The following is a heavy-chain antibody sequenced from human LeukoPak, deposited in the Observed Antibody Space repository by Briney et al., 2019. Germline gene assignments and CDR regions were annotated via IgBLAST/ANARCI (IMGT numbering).Heavy chain of an antibody. D-gene: IGHD6-19*01. Sequence: GPSLRLSCTASGFIFSDYAMHWVRQAPGKGLEWVAVMSADGINTFYAASVRGRFTISRDNSKGTVNLQMNSLTSEDTAVYYCARDAGSAWISWFDSWGQGSLVAVSS. CDR3: ARDAGSAWISWFDS. J-gene: IGHJ5*01. CDR1: GFIFSDYA. V-gene: IGHV3-30-3*01. CDR2: MSADGINT.